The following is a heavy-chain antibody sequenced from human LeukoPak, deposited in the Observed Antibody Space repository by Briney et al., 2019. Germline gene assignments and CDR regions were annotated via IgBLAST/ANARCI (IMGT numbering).Heavy chain of an antibody. CDR3: ARRGQLWSKTLDY. V-gene: IGHV4-34*01. D-gene: IGHD5-18*01. Sequence: SETLSLTCAVYGGPFSGYYWSWIRQPPGKGLEWIGEINHSGSTNYNPSLKSRVTISVDTSKNQFSLKLSSVTAADTAVYYCARRGQLWSKTLDYWGQGTLVTVSS. J-gene: IGHJ4*02. CDR2: INHSGST. CDR1: GGPFSGYY.